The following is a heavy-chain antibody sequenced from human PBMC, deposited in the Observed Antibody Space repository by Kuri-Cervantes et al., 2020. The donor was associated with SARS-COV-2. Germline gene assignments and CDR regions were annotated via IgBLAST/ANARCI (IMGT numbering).Heavy chain of an antibody. J-gene: IGHJ4*02. Sequence: GGSLRLSCAASGFTFSSYSMNWVRQAPGKGPEWVSSISSSSYIYYADSVKGRFTISRDNAKNSLYLQMNSLRAEDTAVYYCAKDQGDSYGISYFDYWGQGTLVTVSS. CDR2: ISSSSYI. CDR1: GFTFSSYS. D-gene: IGHD5-18*01. CDR3: AKDQGDSYGISYFDY. V-gene: IGHV3-21*01.